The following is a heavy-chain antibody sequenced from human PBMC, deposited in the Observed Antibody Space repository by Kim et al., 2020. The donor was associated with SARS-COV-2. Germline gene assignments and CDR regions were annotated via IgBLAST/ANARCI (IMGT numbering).Heavy chain of an antibody. J-gene: IGHJ6*01. Sequence: YMTPPLKSRHNISVDTSKNQYSLRLSSVTAADTAVYYCARDSTPNGMDVWGQGTTVTVSS. CDR3: ARDSTPNGMDV. V-gene: IGHV4-31*02.